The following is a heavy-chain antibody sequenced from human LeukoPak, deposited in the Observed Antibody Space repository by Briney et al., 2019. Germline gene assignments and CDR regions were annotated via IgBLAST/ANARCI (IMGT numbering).Heavy chain of an antibody. CDR3: AKDNPVLSYVKGGFDY. Sequence: PGGSLRLSCAASGFTFSSYAMHWVRQAPGKGLEWVAVISYDGSNKYYADSVKGRFTISRDNSKNTLYLQMNSLRAEDTAVYYCAKDNPVLSYVKGGFDYWGQGTLVTVSS. V-gene: IGHV3-30*04. J-gene: IGHJ4*02. CDR2: ISYDGSNK. D-gene: IGHD5-18*01. CDR1: GFTFSSYA.